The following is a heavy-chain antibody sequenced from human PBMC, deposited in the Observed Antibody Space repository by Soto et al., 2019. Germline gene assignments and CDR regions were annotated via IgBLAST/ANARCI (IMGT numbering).Heavy chain of an antibody. CDR3: ARGTAARHGNWFEP. D-gene: IGHD6-6*01. CDR1: GGSFSGYY. V-gene: IGHV4-34*01. J-gene: IGHJ5*02. CDR2: INHSGST. Sequence: SETLSLTCAVDGGSFSGYYWSWIRQPPGKGLEWIGEINHSGSTNYNPSLKSRVTISVDTSKNQFSLKLSSVTAADTAVYYCARGTAARHGNWFEPWGQGTLVTVSS.